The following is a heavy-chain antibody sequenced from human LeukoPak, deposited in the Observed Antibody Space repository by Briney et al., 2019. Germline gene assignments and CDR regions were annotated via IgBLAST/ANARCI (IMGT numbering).Heavy chain of an antibody. D-gene: IGHD5-18*01. CDR3: AREEPGAMATFDY. V-gene: IGHV3-49*03. J-gene: IGHJ4*02. CDR1: GFTFGDYA. Sequence: GGSLRLSCTASGFTFGDYAMSWFRQAPGKGLEWVGFIRSKAYGGTTEYAASVKGRFTISRDDSKSIAYLQMNSLKTEDTAVYYCAREEPGAMATFDYWGQGTLVTVSS. CDR2: IRSKAYGGTT.